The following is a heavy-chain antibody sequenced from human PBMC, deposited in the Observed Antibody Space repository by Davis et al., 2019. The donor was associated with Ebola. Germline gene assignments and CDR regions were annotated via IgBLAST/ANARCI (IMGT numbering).Heavy chain of an antibody. D-gene: IGHD6-6*01. J-gene: IGHJ4*02. CDR2: IFYDESTT. CDR1: GFSFSAYW. Sequence: HTGGSLRLSCGGSGFSFSAYWIHWVRQVPGKGLVWVSRIFYDESTTNYADSVKGRFTISRDNAKNTLFLQMNSLRVDDTAVYYCAREIYGYSSSSELGYWGQGTLVTVSS. V-gene: IGHV3-74*01. CDR3: AREIYGYSSSSELGY.